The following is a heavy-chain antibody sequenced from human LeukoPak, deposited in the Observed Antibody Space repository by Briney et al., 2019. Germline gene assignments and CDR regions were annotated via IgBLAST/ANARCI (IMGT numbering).Heavy chain of an antibody. Sequence: SETLSLTCAVSGGSISSGGYSWNWIRQPPGKGLEWIGYIYHSGSTYYNPSLKSRVTISVDRSKNQFSLKLSSVTAADTAVYYCARLETIFGVAPDYWGQGTLVTVSS. CDR1: GGSISSGGYS. CDR2: IYHSGST. J-gene: IGHJ4*02. D-gene: IGHD3-3*01. V-gene: IGHV4-30-2*01. CDR3: ARLETIFGVAPDY.